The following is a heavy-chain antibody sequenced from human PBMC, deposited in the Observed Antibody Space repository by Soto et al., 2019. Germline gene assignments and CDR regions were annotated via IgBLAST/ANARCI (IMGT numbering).Heavy chain of an antibody. Sequence: SETLSLTCAVSGASITSGGYSWSWIRQSAGRVLEWIGYIYHSETTYYNPSLKSRVTISVDRSKNHFSLKLTSVTAADTAVYFCAVSRIPAAGAPPYTWFDPWGQGTLVTISS. J-gene: IGHJ5*02. CDR1: GASITSGGYS. CDR2: IYHSETT. V-gene: IGHV4-30-2*06. CDR3: AVSRIPAAGAPPYTWFDP. D-gene: IGHD6-13*01.